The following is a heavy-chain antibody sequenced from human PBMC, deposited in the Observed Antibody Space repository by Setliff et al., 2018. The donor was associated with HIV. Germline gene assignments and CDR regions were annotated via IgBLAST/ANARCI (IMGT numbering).Heavy chain of an antibody. CDR1: GYTFTSYG. V-gene: IGHV1-18*01. D-gene: IGHD3-22*01. CDR2: ISAHNGNT. J-gene: IGHJ4*02. CDR3: ARDYSPTFYYYDSSGTFDY. Sequence: GASVKVSCKASGYTFTSYGISWVRQAPGQGLEWMGWISAHNGNTNYAQKLQGRVTMTTDTSTSTAYMELSSLRSEDTAVYYCARDYSPTFYYYDSSGTFDYWGQGTLVTVSS.